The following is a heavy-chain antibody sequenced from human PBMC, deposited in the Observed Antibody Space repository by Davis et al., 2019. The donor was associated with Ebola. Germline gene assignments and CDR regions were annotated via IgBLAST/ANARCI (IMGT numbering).Heavy chain of an antibody. Sequence: ASVKVSCKASGYTFTSYGISWVRQVPGQGLEWMGWINPNSGGTNYAQKFQGRVTMTRDTSISTAYMELSRLRSDDTAVYYCARFGVGRSSTTGGFDYWGQGTLVTVSS. CDR2: INPNSGGT. CDR1: GYTFTSYG. J-gene: IGHJ4*02. V-gene: IGHV1-2*02. CDR3: ARFGVGRSSTTGGFDY. D-gene: IGHD2-2*01.